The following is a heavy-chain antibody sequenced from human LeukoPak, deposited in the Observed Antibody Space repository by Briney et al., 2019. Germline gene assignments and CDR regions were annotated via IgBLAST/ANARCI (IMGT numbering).Heavy chain of an antibody. D-gene: IGHD6-19*01. V-gene: IGHV3-23*01. CDR3: AKEPYSSGWYGVYFLDY. J-gene: IGHJ4*02. CDR2: ISGSGGST. Sequence: GGSLRLSCAASGFTFSSYAMSWVRQAPGKGLEWVLAISGSGGSTYYADSVKGRFTISRDNSKNTLYLQMNSLRAEDTAVYYCAKEPYSSGWYGVYFLDYWGQGTLVTVSS. CDR1: GFTFSSYA.